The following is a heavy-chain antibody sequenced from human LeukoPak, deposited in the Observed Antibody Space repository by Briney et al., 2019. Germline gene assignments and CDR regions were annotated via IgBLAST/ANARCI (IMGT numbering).Heavy chain of an antibody. CDR2: IGGDGIA. D-gene: IGHD3-16*01. CDR3: AKDRANWAIDD. Sequence: GGSLRLSCAASGFIFNKHAMSWVRQAPGKGLEWISYIGGDGIAFYADSVKGRFTASKDDARKSMYLQMNSLRVEDTAVYYCAKDRANWAIDDWGQGTQVTVSS. CDR1: GFIFNKHA. J-gene: IGHJ4*02. V-gene: IGHV3-69-1*01.